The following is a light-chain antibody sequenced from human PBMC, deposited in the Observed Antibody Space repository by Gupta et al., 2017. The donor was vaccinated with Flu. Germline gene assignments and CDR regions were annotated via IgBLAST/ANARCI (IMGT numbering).Light chain of an antibody. CDR2: GVS. CDR1: QNVRNN. CDR3: QHDSDWPLT. V-gene: IGKV3-15*01. Sequence: EIVMPQSPATLSVSPGERATLSCRASQNVRNNFLAWYQQKPGQAPRLLMHGVSTRATGIPARFSGSGSGTEFTLTISSLQSEDFAVYYCQHDSDWPLTFGGGTKVGIK. J-gene: IGKJ4*01.